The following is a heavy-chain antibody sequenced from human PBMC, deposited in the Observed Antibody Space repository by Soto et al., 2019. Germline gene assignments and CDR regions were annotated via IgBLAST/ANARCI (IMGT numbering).Heavy chain of an antibody. J-gene: IGHJ5*02. CDR2: ISYDGSNK. CDR1: GFTFSSYG. Sequence: AGGSLRLSCAASGFTFSSYGMHWVRQAPGKGLEWVAVISYDGSNKYYADSVKGRFTISRDNSKNTLYLQMNSLRSEDTALYYCVRGKFWFDTWGQGTLVTVSS. V-gene: IGHV3-30*03. CDR3: VRGKFWFDT.